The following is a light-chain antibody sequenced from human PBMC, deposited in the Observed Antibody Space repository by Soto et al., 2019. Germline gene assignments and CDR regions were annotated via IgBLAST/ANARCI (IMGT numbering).Light chain of an antibody. V-gene: IGLV2-14*01. J-gene: IGLJ1*01. CDR1: SSDVGGYNY. CDR3: SSYTSSSTLYV. Sequence: QSALTQPASVSGSPGQSSTISCTGTSSDVGGYNYVSRYQQHPGKAPKLMIYDVSNRPSEVSNRFSGSKSGNTASLTISGLQAEDEADYYCSSYTSSSTLYVFGTGTKVTVL. CDR2: DVS.